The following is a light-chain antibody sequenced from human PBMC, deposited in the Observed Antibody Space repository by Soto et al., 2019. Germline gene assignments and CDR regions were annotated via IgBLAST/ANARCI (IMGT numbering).Light chain of an antibody. J-gene: IGKJ1*01. CDR2: GAS. V-gene: IGKV3-20*01. CDR3: QHYGSSLWT. CDR1: QSVSSDF. Sequence: EIVSTQSPGTLSLSPGERATLSCRASQSVSSDFLAWYQQKPGQAPRLLIYGASSRATGIPDRFSASGSGTDFTLTINTLEPEDFAVYYCQHYGSSLWTFGQGTKVETK.